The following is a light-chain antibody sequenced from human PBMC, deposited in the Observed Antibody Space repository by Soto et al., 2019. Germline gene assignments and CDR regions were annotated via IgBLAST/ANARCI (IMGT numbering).Light chain of an antibody. CDR2: EVN. CDR3: ISSTSTGTRV. V-gene: IGLV2-14*01. J-gene: IGLJ7*01. CDR1: SSDVGDYNY. Sequence: QSALTQPASVSGSPGQSITISCTGTSSDVGDYNYVSWYQQHPGKAPKLMIYEVNNRPSGVSNRFSGSKSGNTASLTISGLQAEDEADYYCISSTSTGTRVFGGGTQLTVL.